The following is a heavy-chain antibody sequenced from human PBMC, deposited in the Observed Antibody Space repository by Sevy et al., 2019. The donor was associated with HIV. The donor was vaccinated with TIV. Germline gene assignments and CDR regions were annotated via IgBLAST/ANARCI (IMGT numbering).Heavy chain of an antibody. CDR2: IKQGGNEK. D-gene: IGHD5-18*01. CDR3: ARGGPLVDAALIPWGMDV. J-gene: IGHJ6*02. CDR1: GFTFSNYW. Sequence: GGSLRLSCAASGFTFSNYWMNRVRQAPGKGLEWVANIKQGGNEKYYVDSVKGRFTLSRDNAKNSVSLQMNSLRAEDTAVYYCARGGPLVDAALIPWGMDVWGQGTTVTVSS. V-gene: IGHV3-7*01.